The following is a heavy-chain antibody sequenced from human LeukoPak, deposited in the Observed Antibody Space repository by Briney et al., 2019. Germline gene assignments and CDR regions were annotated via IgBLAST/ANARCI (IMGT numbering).Heavy chain of an antibody. V-gene: IGHV3-23*01. D-gene: IGHD1-26*01. CDR2: VNADGGNT. CDR3: TKRVKYGGTWDHFAD. CDR1: GFTFDNYR. Sequence: PGGSLRLSCAASGFTFDNYRMSWVRQAPGKGLDLVSTVNADGGNTYYADSVKGRFTISRDNSKSTLILQMNSLRVEDTALYYCTKRVKYGGTWDHFADWGQGTLVTVSS. J-gene: IGHJ4*02.